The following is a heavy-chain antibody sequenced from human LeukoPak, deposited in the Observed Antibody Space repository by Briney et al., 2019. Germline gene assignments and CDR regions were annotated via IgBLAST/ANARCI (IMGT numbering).Heavy chain of an antibody. Sequence: SETLSLTCTVSGYSISSGYYWGWIRQPPGKGLEWIGRIYTSGSTDYNPSLKSRVTMSVDTSKNQFSLKLSSVTAADTAVYYCARTPGDYGGNSRFRDNNWFDPWGQGTLVTVSS. CDR3: ARTPGDYGGNSRFRDNNWFDP. J-gene: IGHJ5*02. D-gene: IGHD4-23*01. V-gene: IGHV4-38-2*02. CDR2: IYTSGST. CDR1: GYSISSGYY.